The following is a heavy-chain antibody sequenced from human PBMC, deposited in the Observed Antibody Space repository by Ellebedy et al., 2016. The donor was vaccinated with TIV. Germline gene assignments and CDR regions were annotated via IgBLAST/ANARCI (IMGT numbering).Heavy chain of an antibody. CDR1: EFNFGGHA. D-gene: IGHD3-10*01. V-gene: IGHV3-23*01. CDR3: AKQIMVRTVLRLGGVGMDV. Sequence: PGGSLRLSCAASEFNFGGHAMSWVRQAPGKGLEWVSTVSAICGSTFYADSVKGRFTVSRDNFKNTVYLQMNSLRAEDTAVYYCAKQIMVRTVLRLGGVGMDVWGQGTTVTVSS. CDR2: VSAICGST. J-gene: IGHJ6*02.